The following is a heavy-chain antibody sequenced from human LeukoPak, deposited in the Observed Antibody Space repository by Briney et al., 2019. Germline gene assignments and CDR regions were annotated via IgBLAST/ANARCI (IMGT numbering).Heavy chain of an antibody. Sequence: ASVTVSYKASGYTFTDYYIHWVRQAPGRGLESMGWINSNSGGTNYAQKFQGRVTMTRDTSINTAYMELSSLTSDDTAVYYCARGHNSGYSNSLDPWGQGTLVTVSS. J-gene: IGHJ5*02. CDR1: GYTFTDYY. D-gene: IGHD3-22*01. CDR2: INSNSGGT. V-gene: IGHV1-2*02. CDR3: ARGHNSGYSNSLDP.